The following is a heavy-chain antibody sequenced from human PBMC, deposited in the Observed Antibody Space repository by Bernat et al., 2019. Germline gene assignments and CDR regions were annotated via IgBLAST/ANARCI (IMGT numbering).Heavy chain of an antibody. CDR3: AKSLSGCCNFDC. CDR1: GGSVTSDF. CDR2: IQYGGDT. J-gene: IGHJ4*02. Sequence: QLQLQESGPGLVKPSETLSLTCTVSGGSVTSDFWGWIRQSPGKGLEWIASIQYGGDTHYNPSLKSRLTISVDTSKNYFSLNLISVTAADTAFYYCAKSLSGCCNFDCWGQGALVTVSP. D-gene: IGHD2-2*03. V-gene: IGHV4-39*02.